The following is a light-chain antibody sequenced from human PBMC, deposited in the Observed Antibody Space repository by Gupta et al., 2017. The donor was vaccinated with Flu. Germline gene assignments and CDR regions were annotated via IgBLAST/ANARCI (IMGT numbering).Light chain of an antibody. J-gene: IGLJ3*02. CDR1: SGSVSTSHY. V-gene: IGLV8-61*01. CDR3: VLSMGSGSWV. Sequence: QTVVTQEPSFSVSPAWTVTLTCGLTSGSVSTSHYPSWYQQTPGQAPRTRIYTTNTRYSAVPDRCYGSFLGNNAELHLTGAHAEDDSFVSCVLSMGSGSWVFGGGSKLTVL. CDR2: TTN.